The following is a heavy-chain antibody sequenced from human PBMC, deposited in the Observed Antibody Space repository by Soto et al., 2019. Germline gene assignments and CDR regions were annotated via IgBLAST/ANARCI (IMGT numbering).Heavy chain of an antibody. CDR1: GDSISSDY. J-gene: IGHJ4*02. CDR2: VFYSGST. D-gene: IGHD2-21*02. Sequence: SETXSLTCTVSGDSISSDYWRWIRQPPGRGLEWIGYVFYSGSTNYNPSLKSRVTMSADRSKNHFSLKLTSVTAADTAVYYCVTGGDGYRFDFWGQGTLVTVSS. CDR3: VTGGDGYRFDF. V-gene: IGHV4-59*01.